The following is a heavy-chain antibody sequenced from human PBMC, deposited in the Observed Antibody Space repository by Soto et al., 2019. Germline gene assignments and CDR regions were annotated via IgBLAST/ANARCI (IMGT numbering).Heavy chain of an antibody. V-gene: IGHV3-15*01. J-gene: IGHJ6*02. D-gene: IGHD2-2*01. CDR3: TTDSYCSSTTCYANYYYYYGMDV. Sequence: LXLXCAASGFSFSNXWMSWVRQAPGKGLGWFGRIKSKTDGGTTDYAAPVKGRFTISRDDSKNTLYLQINSLKTEDTAVYYCTTDSYCSSTTCYANYYYYYGMDVWGQGTTVTVSS. CDR2: IKSKTDGGTT. CDR1: GFSFSNXW.